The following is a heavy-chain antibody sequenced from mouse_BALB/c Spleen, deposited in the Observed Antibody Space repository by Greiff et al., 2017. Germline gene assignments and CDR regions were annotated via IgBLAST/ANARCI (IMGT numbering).Heavy chain of an antibody. CDR2: ISSGGGNT. Sequence: EVMLVESGGGLVKPGGSLKLSCAASGFTFSSYTMSWVRQTPEKRLEWVATISSGGGNTYYPDSVKGRFTISRDNAKNNLYLQMSSLRSEDTALYYCARSMLRRFDYWGQGTTLTVSS. V-gene: IGHV5-9*03. D-gene: IGHD2-12*01. J-gene: IGHJ2*01. CDR1: GFTFSSYT. CDR3: ARSMLRRFDY.